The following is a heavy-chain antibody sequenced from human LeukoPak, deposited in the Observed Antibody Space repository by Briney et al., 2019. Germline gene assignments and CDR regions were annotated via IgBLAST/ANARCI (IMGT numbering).Heavy chain of an antibody. V-gene: IGHV4-30-2*01. CDR3: ARKRITMVRGVAKIAYYFDY. CDR1: GGSISSGGFS. D-gene: IGHD3-10*01. J-gene: IGHJ4*02. CDR2: INHSGST. Sequence: SQTLSLTCAVSGGSISSGGFSWSWIRQPPGKGLEWIGYINHSGSTNYNPSLKSRVTISVDTSKNQFSLKLSSVTAADTAVYYCARKRITMVRGVAKIAYYFDYWGQGTLVTVSS.